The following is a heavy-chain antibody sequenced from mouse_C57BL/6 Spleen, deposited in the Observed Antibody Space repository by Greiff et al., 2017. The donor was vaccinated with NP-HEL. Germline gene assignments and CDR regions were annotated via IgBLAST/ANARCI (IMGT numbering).Heavy chain of an antibody. CDR3: ARLVTGGFAY. J-gene: IGHJ3*01. CDR1: GFTFSSYG. V-gene: IGHV5-6*01. CDR2: ISSGGSYT. D-gene: IGHD2-2*01. Sequence: EVQGVESGGDLVKPGGSLKLSCAASGFTFSSYGMSWVRQTPDKRLEWVATISSGGSYTYYPDSVKGRFTISRDNAKNTLYLQMSSLKSEDTAMYYCARLVTGGFAYWGQGTLVTVSA.